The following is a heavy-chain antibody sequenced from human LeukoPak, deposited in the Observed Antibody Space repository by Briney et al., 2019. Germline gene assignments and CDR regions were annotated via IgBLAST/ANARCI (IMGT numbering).Heavy chain of an antibody. J-gene: IGHJ6*03. CDR2: IYHSGST. V-gene: IGHV4-4*02. Sequence: SGTLSLTCAVSGGSISSSNWWSWVRPPPGKGLEWIGEIYHSGSTNYNPSLKSRVTMSVDTSKNQFSLRLSSVTAADTAVYFCVRVIGAPNYYYYMDVWGKGTTVTVSS. CDR3: VRVIGAPNYYYYMDV. D-gene: IGHD3-22*01. CDR1: GGSISSSNW.